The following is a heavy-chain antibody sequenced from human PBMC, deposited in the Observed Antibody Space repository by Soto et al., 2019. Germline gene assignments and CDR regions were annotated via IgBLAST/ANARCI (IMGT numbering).Heavy chain of an antibody. Sequence: PSETLSLTCAVSGGSISSGGYSWSWIRQPPGKGLEWIGYIYHSGSTYYNPSLKSRVTISVDRSKNQFSLKLSSVTAADTAVYYCARCRRRSGYYPDYWGQGTLVTVSS. CDR3: ARCRRRSGYYPDY. J-gene: IGHJ4*02. CDR1: GGSISSGGYS. V-gene: IGHV4-30-2*01. D-gene: IGHD3-3*01. CDR2: IYHSGST.